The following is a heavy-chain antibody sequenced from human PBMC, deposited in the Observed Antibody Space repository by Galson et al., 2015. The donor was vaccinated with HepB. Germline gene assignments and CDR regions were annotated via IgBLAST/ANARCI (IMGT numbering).Heavy chain of an antibody. J-gene: IGHJ1*01. Sequence: SETLSLTCAVSAGSISNSNWWSWVRQPPGKGLEWIGEIHYSGSTNYNPSLKSRVTISTDKSKNQFSLNLNSVTAADTAVYYCTSHQSGLQLGYWGQGTLVTVSS. D-gene: IGHD5-24*01. V-gene: IGHV4-4*02. CDR2: IHYSGST. CDR3: TSHQSGLQLGY. CDR1: AGSISNSNW.